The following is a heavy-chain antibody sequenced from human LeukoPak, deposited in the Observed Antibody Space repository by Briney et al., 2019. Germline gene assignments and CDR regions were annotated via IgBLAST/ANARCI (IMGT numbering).Heavy chain of an antibody. D-gene: IGHD6-13*01. CDR1: GYSFSNYW. Sequence: GESLKISCKGSGYSFSNYWIGWVRQMPGKGLEWMGIINPADSDTRYSPSFQGQVTISADKSMSIAYLQWRSLKASDSAMYFWATWGIISWSQEYWGQGTLVTVSS. CDR2: INPADSDT. CDR3: ATWGIISWSQEY. V-gene: IGHV5-51*01. J-gene: IGHJ4*02.